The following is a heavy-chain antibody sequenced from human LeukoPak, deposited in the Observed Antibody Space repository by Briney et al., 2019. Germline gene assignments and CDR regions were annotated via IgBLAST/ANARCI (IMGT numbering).Heavy chain of an antibody. J-gene: IGHJ4*02. CDR3: ASPLLGGGGFDY. CDR1: GDSISSGDYY. Sequence: PSETLSLTCTVSGDSISSGDYYWSWIRQPAGNGLEWIGRISSSGSTNYNPSLKSRVTISVDTSKNQFSLKLSSVTAADTAVYYCASPLLGGGGFDYWGQGTLVTVSS. V-gene: IGHV4-61*02. D-gene: IGHD3-16*01. CDR2: ISSSGST.